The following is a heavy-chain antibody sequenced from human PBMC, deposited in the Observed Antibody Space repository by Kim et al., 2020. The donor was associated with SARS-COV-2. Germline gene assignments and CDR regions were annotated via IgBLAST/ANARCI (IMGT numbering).Heavy chain of an antibody. CDR1: GGSFSGYY. CDR3: ARTGRNGYGY. Sequence: SETLSLTCAVYGGSFSGYYWSWIRQPPGKGLEWIGEINHSGSTNYNPSLKSRVTISVDTSKNQFSLKLSSVTAADTAVYYCARTGRNGYGYWGQGTLVTVSS. V-gene: IGHV4-34*01. J-gene: IGHJ4*02. CDR2: INHSGST. D-gene: IGHD3-16*01.